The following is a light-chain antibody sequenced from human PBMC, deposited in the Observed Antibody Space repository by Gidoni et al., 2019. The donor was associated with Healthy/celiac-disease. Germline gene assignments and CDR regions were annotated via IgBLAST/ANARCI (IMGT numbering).Light chain of an antibody. J-gene: IGLJ3*02. CDR1: SIDVGGYNY. Sequence: QSALPQPPSSSGSPGHSVTISCTGTSIDVGGYNYVSWYQQQPGKAPKLMIYEVSKRPSGVPDRFSGSKSGNTASLTVSGLQAEDEADYYCSSYAGSNMGVFGGGTKLTVL. CDR2: EVS. CDR3: SSYAGSNMGV. V-gene: IGLV2-8*01.